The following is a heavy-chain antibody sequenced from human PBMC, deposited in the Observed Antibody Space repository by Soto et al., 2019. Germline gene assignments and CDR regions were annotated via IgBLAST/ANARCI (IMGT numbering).Heavy chain of an antibody. J-gene: IGHJ4*02. V-gene: IGHV2-5*02. Sequence: QITLKESGPSLLNPTPSLTLTCSSSGIALTTTQAALAWIRHIPSKTLDLLALIYWDDAKRYRPSLKSSLTITKHPAKHQVVLTMTNVHPEDPATYFCAHSRPMTTVAFDYWGQGILVTVSS. CDR2: IYWDDAK. D-gene: IGHD4-4*01. CDR1: GIALTTTQAA. CDR3: AHSRPMTTVAFDY.